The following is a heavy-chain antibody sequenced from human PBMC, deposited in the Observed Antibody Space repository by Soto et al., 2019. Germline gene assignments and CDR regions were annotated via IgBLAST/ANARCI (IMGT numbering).Heavy chain of an antibody. CDR1: GFIFRNYA. CDR3: AKAALGPEFDC. Sequence: EVQLLESGGGLVQPGGSLRLSCAGSGFIFRNYAMSWVRQAPGKGLGWVSTISGTGGSTYYADSVKGRFTIFRDNSKSTLYLQMSSLRADDTAVYYCAKAALGPEFDCWGQGTLVTVSS. CDR2: ISGTGGST. V-gene: IGHV3-23*01. J-gene: IGHJ4*02. D-gene: IGHD3-16*01.